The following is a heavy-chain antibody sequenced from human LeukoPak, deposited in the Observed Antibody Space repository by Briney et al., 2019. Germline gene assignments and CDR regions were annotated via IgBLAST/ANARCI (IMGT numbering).Heavy chain of an antibody. J-gene: IGHJ4*02. Sequence: SETLSLTCTVSGGSISSSSYYWGWIRQPPGKGLEWIGSIYYSGSTNYNPSLKSRVTISVDTSKNQFSLKLSSVTAADTAVYYCARGYCSSTSCFRRMYYFDYWGQGTLVTVSS. D-gene: IGHD2-2*01. V-gene: IGHV4-39*07. CDR1: GGSISSSSYY. CDR2: IYYSGST. CDR3: ARGYCSSTSCFRRMYYFDY.